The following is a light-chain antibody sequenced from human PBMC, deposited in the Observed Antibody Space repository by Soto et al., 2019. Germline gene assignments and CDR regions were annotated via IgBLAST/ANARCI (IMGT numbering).Light chain of an antibody. V-gene: IGKV3-15*01. CDR3: QQYSIWPLT. CDR1: QSISSN. Sequence: ERVMTQSPATLSVSPGERATLSCRASQSISSNLAWYQQKPGQTPRLLIYGASTRATGIPARFSGSGSGTEFTLTISSLQSEDFAVYYCQQYSIWPLTFGGGTKVEIK. CDR2: GAS. J-gene: IGKJ4*01.